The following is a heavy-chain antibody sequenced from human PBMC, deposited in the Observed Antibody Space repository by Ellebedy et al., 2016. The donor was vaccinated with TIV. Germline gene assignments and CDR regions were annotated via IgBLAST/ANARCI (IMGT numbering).Heavy chain of an antibody. CDR3: ARGYYDITSGRFDP. V-gene: IGHV1-3*01. J-gene: IGHJ5*02. CDR1: GYTFTTYA. D-gene: IGHD3-22*01. Sequence: AASVKVSCKASGYTFTTYAMHWVRQAPGQRLEWMGWINAGNGNTEYSQKFQGRGTITRDTSASTSYMQLSSLRSEDTAVYYCARGYYDITSGRFDPWGQGTLVTVSS. CDR2: INAGNGNT.